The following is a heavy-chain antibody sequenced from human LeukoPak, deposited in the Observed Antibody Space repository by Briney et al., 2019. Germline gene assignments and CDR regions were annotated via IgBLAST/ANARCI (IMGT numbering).Heavy chain of an antibody. Sequence: PGESLRISCKGSGYSFTSYWISWVRQMPGKGLEWMGRIDPSDSYTNYSPSFQGHVTISADKSISTACLQWSSLKASDTAMYYCASHADYCSGGSCYNADYWGQGTLVTVSS. J-gene: IGHJ4*02. CDR2: IDPSDSYT. V-gene: IGHV5-10-1*01. D-gene: IGHD2-15*01. CDR3: ASHADYCSGGSCYNADY. CDR1: GYSFTSYW.